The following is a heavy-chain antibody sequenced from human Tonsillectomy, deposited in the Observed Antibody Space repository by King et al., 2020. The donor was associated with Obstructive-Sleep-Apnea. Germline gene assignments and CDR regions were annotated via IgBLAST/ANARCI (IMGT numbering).Heavy chain of an antibody. V-gene: IGHV3-7*03. CDR3: ARDFSGPFDY. CDR1: GFTFTCYW. D-gene: IGHD6-19*01. CDR2: IKQDGSEK. J-gene: IGHJ4*02. Sequence: EVQLVESGGGLVQPGGSLRLSCAASGFTFTCYWMSWVRQAPGKGLEGVANIKQDGSEKYYVDSVKGRFIIFRDNAKNSLYLQMNSLRAEDTAGYHCARDFSGPFDYWGQGTLVTVSS.